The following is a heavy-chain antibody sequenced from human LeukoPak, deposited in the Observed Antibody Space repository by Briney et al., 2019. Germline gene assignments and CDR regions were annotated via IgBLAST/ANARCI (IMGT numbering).Heavy chain of an antibody. V-gene: IGHV6-1*01. CDR3: ARGRAGIYSYGSGSYYKRADAFDI. Sequence: SQTLSLTCAISGDSVSSNSAAWNWIRQSPSRGLEWLGRTYYRSKWYNDYAVSVKSRITINPDTSKNQFSLQLNSVTPEDTAVYYCARGRAGIYSYGSGSYYKRADAFDIWGQGTMVTVSS. CDR1: GDSVSSNSAA. J-gene: IGHJ3*02. D-gene: IGHD3-10*01. CDR2: TYYRSKWYN.